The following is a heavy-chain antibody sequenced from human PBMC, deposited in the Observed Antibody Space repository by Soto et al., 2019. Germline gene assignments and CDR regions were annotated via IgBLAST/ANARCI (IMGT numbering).Heavy chain of an antibody. Sequence: SNTWWGWIRQPPGKGLEWIGYVHHSGTTFYNASLQNRITMSVDMSNNQVSLNLRSVTAADTAVYFCASSGGNDVYYYMDVWGQVTTVTVSS. J-gene: IGHJ6*02. CDR3: ASSGGNDVYYYMDV. D-gene: IGHD1-1*01. V-gene: IGHV4-28*01. CDR1: SNTW. CDR2: VHHSGTT.